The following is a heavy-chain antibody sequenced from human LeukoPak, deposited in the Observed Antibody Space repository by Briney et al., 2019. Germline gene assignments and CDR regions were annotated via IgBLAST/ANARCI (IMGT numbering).Heavy chain of an antibody. J-gene: IGHJ4*02. CDR2: ISSSSSNI. Sequence: GSLRLSCAASGFTFSSYSMNWVRQAPGKGLEWVSYISSSSSNIYYADSVKGRFTISRDNAKKSLYLQMNSLRAEDTAVYYCARDHPSEMGALDYWGQGTLVTVSS. CDR3: ARDHPSEMGALDY. CDR1: GFTFSSYS. V-gene: IGHV3-48*01. D-gene: IGHD5-24*01.